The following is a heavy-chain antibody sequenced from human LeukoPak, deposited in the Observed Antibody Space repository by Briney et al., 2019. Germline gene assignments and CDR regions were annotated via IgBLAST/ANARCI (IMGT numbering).Heavy chain of an antibody. CDR1: GFTFSSYA. CDR3: ARDAKYYDVWSGHNRGDYFDF. D-gene: IGHD3-3*01. V-gene: IGHV3-30-3*01. J-gene: IGHJ4*02. CDR2: ISYDGSNK. Sequence: GGSLRLSCAASGFTFSSYAMYWVRQAPGKGLEWVAVISYDGSNKYYADSVKGRFTISRDNSKNTLYLQMNSLRAEDTAVYYCARDAKYYDVWSGHNRGDYFDFWGQGTLVTVSS.